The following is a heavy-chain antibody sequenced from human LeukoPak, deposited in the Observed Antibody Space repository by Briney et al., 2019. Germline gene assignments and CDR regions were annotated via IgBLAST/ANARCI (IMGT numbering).Heavy chain of an antibody. CDR3: ARAMQNHLRYFDWPLGDYYYYYMDV. D-gene: IGHD3-9*01. CDR1: GFTFSSYA. CDR2: ISSNGGST. V-gene: IGHV3-64*01. Sequence: GGSLRLSCAASGFTFSSYAMHWVRQAPGKGLEYVSAISSNGGSTYYANSVKGRFTISRDNSKNTLYLQMGSLRAEDMAVYYCARAMQNHLRYFDWPLGDYYYYYMDVWGKGTTVTVSS. J-gene: IGHJ6*03.